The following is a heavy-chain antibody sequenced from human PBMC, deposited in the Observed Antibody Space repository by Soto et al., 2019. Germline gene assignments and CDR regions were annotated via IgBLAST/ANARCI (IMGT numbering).Heavy chain of an antibody. V-gene: IGHV3-48*02. J-gene: IGHJ4*02. Sequence: LRLSCAASGFSFSDFSMNWVRQAPGKGLEWISYIRSSTTVSYADSVKGRFTISRDNAKNSLFLQMNSLRDEDTAVYYCARDLSWAFAHWGQGALVTVSS. CDR3: ARDLSWAFAH. D-gene: IGHD6-13*01. CDR2: IRSSTTV. CDR1: GFSFSDFS.